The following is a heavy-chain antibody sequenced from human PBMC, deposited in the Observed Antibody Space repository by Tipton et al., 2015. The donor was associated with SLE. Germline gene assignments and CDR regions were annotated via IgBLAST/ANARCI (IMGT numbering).Heavy chain of an antibody. J-gene: IGHJ6*03. CDR1: GGSISSSSYY. Sequence: TLSLTCPVSGGSISSSSYYWGWIRQPPGKGLEWIGSIYYSGSTYYNPSLKSRVTISVDRSGNHFSLKLTSVTAADTAVYYCARGVRTGTTEGLRRRYYYYMDVWATGTTVTVSS. CDR2: IYYSGST. CDR3: ARGVRTGTTEGLRRRYYYYMDV. V-gene: IGHV4-39*07. D-gene: IGHD1-14*01.